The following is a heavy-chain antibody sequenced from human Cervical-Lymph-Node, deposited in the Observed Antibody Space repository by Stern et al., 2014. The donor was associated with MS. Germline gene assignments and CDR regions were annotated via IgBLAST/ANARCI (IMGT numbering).Heavy chain of an antibody. CDR1: GYTFTGYY. J-gene: IGHJ5*02. CDR2: IKPNSGDT. CDR3: ARENTAMVQWFDP. Sequence: VQLVDSGAEVKKPGASVKVSCKASGYTFTGYYMPWVRQAPGKGLEWMGWIKPNSGDTNYAQKFQGRVTMTRDTSISTAYMELSRLRSDDTAVYYCARENTAMVQWFDPWGQGTLVTVSS. V-gene: IGHV1-2*02. D-gene: IGHD5-18*01.